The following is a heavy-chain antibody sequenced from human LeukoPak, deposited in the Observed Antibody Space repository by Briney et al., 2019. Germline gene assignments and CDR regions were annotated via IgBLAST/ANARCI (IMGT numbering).Heavy chain of an antibody. D-gene: IGHD2-21*02. CDR2: ISSSGSTI. J-gene: IGHJ4*02. V-gene: IGHV3-11*01. Sequence: GGSLRLSCAASGFTFSDYYMSWIRQAPGKGLEWVSYISSSGSTIYYADSVKGRFTISRDNAKNTLYLQMNSLRAEDTAVYYCASLRRLIYYFDYWGQGTLVTVSS. CDR3: ASLRRLIYYFDY. CDR1: GFTFSDYY.